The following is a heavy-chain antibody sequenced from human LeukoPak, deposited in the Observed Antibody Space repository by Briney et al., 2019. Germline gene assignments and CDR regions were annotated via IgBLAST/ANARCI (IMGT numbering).Heavy chain of an antibody. J-gene: IGHJ4*02. CDR2: IYYSGST. CDR3: ARDLSSTSSWATVPDY. CDR1: GGSISSSSYY. D-gene: IGHD2-2*01. Sequence: PSETLSLTCTVSGGSISSSSYYWGWIRQPPGKGLEWIGSIYYSGSTYYNPSLRSRVTISVDTSKNQSSLKLSSVTAADTAVYYCARDLSSTSSWATVPDYWGQGTLVTVSS. V-gene: IGHV4-39*07.